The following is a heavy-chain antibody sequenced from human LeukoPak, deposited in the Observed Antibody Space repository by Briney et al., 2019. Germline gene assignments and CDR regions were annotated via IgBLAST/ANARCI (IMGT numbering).Heavy chain of an antibody. D-gene: IGHD1-26*01. CDR3: ARDRQWELPEGWFDP. J-gene: IGHJ5*02. Sequence: ASVKVSCKASGYTFTGYYMHWVRQAPGQGLEWMGWINPNSGGTNYAQKFQGRVTMTRDTSISTAYMELSRLRSDDTAVYYCARDRQWELPEGWFDPWGQRTLVTVSS. V-gene: IGHV1-2*02. CDR2: INPNSGGT. CDR1: GYTFTGYY.